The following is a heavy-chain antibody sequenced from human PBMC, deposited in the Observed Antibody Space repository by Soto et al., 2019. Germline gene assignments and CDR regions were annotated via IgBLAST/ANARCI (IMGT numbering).Heavy chain of an antibody. D-gene: IGHD2-21*01. CDR3: PIPLGWLHHY. V-gene: IGHV4-59*01. Sequence: SETLSLTCTVSGGSISSYYWSWILQPPWKGLEWIGYIYYSGSTNYNPSLKSRVTISVDTSKNQFSLKLSSVTAADTAVYYCPIPLGWLHHYWGQGIQVPVSS. CDR2: IYYSGST. CDR1: GGSISSYY. J-gene: IGHJ4*02.